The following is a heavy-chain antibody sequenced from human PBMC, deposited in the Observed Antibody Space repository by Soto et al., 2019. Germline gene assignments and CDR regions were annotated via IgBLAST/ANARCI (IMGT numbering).Heavy chain of an antibody. Sequence: EVQLVESGGGLIQPGRSLRLSCKASGFILGDYALSWIRQTPGKGLEWVGFIRSKAYGGTTEYAASVKGRFSISRDESKSIAYLQMNSLKTEDTAVYYCAREGDFSINDWGQGTLVTVS. CDR2: IRSKAYGGTT. CDR1: GFILGDYA. J-gene: IGHJ4*02. CDR3: AREGDFSIND. D-gene: IGHD4-4*01. V-gene: IGHV3-49*03.